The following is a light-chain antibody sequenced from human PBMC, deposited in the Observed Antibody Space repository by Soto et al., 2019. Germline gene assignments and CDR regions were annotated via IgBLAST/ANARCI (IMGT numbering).Light chain of an antibody. Sequence: QSVLTQPPSVSGAPGQTVTISCTGSSSNIGAGYDVHWYQHLPGTAPKLLIYGNNNRPSGVPVRFSGSNSATSASLAITGLQAEDEADYYCQSYDSSLIGSVFGGGTKLTVL. CDR3: QSYDSSLIGSV. CDR2: GNN. V-gene: IGLV1-40*01. J-gene: IGLJ2*01. CDR1: SSNIGAGYD.